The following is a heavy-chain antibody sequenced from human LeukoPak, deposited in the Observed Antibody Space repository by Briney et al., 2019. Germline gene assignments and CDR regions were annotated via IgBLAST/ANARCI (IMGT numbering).Heavy chain of an antibody. CDR2: ISGSGGST. D-gene: IGHD3-22*01. V-gene: IGHV3-23*01. Sequence: GSLRLSCAASGFTFSSYAMSWVRQAPGKGPEWVSAISGSGGSTYYADSVKGRFTISRDNSKNTLYLQMNSLRAEDTAVYYCAKGDSSGYYYPFDYWGQGTLVTVSS. CDR3: AKGDSSGYYYPFDY. J-gene: IGHJ4*02. CDR1: GFTFSSYA.